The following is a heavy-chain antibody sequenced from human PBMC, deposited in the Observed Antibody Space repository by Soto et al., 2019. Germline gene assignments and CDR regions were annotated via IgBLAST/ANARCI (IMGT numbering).Heavy chain of an antibody. J-gene: IGHJ6*03. CDR1: GGSFSSYY. CDR3: AGRDCSGTNCYYLDYYYMDV. Sequence: QVQLQESGPGLVRPSETLSLTCTVSGGSFSSYYWTWIRQSPGKGLEWIGYIYYSGSTDYNPSLKGRLAITIDTFKNQFSLRLNSMTAGDTAVYYCAGRDCSGTNCYYLDYYYMDVWGKGTTVTVSS. CDR2: IYYSGST. V-gene: IGHV4-59*12. D-gene: IGHD2-2*01.